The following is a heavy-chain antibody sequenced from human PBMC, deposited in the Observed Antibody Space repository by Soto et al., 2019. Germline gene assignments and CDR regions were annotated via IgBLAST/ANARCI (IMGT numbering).Heavy chain of an antibody. J-gene: IGHJ4*02. CDR3: AKESGGERYAAYFDL. CDR2: ISAGGNTK. V-gene: IGHV3-30*18. D-gene: IGHD2-21*01. CDR1: GFTLSNIG. Sequence: QVQLVESGGGVVQPGTSLRLACAASGFTLSNIGMQWVRQAPGKGLEWVAVISAGGNTKYYADSVKGRFTISRDNSKNTLCLQMNSLRTEYTAVYYCAKESGGERYAAYFDLWGQGTLVTVSA.